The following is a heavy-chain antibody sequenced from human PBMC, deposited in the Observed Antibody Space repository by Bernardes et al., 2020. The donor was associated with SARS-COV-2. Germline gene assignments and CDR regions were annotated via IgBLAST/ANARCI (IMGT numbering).Heavy chain of an antibody. CDR1: GFTFSSSW. V-gene: IGHV3-74*01. Sequence: GGSLRLSCAASGFTFSSSWMHWVRQIPGKGLVWVSRINTDGSSTSYADSVKGRFTISRDNAKNTLFLQMNSLRAEDTAMYYCARDLGYCTNGEPGLQRCAVVFIIIPINECKPLQGLPWG. CDR2: INTDGSST. CDR3: ARDLGYCTNGEPGLQRCAVVFIIIPINECKPLQGLP. D-gene: IGHD2-8*01. J-gene: IGHJ5*02.